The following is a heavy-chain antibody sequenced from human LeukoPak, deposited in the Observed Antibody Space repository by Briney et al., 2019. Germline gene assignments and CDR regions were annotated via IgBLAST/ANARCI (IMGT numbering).Heavy chain of an antibody. J-gene: IGHJ4*02. CDR1: GGSISSYY. CDR2: IYYSGST. V-gene: IGHV4-59*01. CDR3: ASTICISTSCYPGVVDY. Sequence: QPSETLSLTCTVSGGSISSYYWSWIRQPPGKGLEWIGYIYYSGSTNYNPSLKSRVTISVDTSKNQFSLKLSSVTAADTAVYYCASTICISTSCYPGVVDYWGQGTLVTVSS. D-gene: IGHD2-2*01.